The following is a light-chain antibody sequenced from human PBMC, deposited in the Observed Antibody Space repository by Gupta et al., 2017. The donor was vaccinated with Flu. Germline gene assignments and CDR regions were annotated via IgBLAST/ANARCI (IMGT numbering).Light chain of an antibody. CDR2: DAA. CDR3: QQRSNWL. Sequence: EIVLTQSPATLSLSPGERATLSCRASQSVSSYLDWYQQKPGQAPRLLIYDAANRAPDSKDRFSGXGTXTDFTLXSSRRENEVFEGYNYQQRSNWLFGXGTKVEIK. CDR1: QSVSSY. V-gene: IGKV3-11*01. J-gene: IGKJ2*01.